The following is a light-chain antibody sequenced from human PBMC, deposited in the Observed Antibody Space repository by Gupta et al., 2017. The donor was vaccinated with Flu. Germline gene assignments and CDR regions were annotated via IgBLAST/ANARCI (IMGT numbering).Light chain of an antibody. Sequence: SVVTPPPSVSGTPGQRVTIPCSGSSSNIGSNTVNWYHQLPGTAPNLLIYSTDQRPSGVPDRFSGSKSGTSASLAISGLQSEDEADYYCSSWDDILNGYVFGTGTKVTVL. J-gene: IGLJ1*01. V-gene: IGLV1-44*01. CDR2: STD. CDR3: SSWDDILNGYV. CDR1: SSNIGSNT.